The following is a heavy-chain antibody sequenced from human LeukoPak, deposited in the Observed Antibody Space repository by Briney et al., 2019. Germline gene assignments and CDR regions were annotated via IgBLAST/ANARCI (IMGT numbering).Heavy chain of an antibody. J-gene: IGHJ5*02. CDR2: INPNSGGT. CDR3: ARGARRYSNWFDP. D-gene: IGHD2-15*01. Sequence: ASVKVSCKVSGYTFTGYYMHWVRQAPGQGLEWMGWINPNSGGTNYAQKFQGRVTMTRDTSISTAYMELSRLRSDDTAVYYCARGARRYSNWFDPWGQGTLVTVSS. CDR1: GYTFTGYY. V-gene: IGHV1-2*02.